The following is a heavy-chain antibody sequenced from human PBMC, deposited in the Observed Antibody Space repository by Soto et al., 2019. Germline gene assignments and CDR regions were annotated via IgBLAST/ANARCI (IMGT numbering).Heavy chain of an antibody. CDR2: IVVGSGNT. J-gene: IGHJ6*03. CDR3: AAFSPTRGETNNAYYSYYYMDV. V-gene: IGHV1-58*02. D-gene: IGHD3-16*01. CDR1: GFTFTSSA. Sequence: GASVKVSCKASGFTFTSSAMQWVRQARGQRLEWIGWIVVGSGNTNYAQKFQERVTITRDMSTSTAYMELSSLRSEDTAVYYCAAFSPTRGETNNAYYSYYYMDVWGKGTTVTVSS.